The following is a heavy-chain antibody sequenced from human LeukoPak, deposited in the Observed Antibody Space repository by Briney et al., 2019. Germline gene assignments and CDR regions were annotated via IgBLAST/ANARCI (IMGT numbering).Heavy chain of an antibody. D-gene: IGHD6-6*01. CDR3: ARDERPYSSSSPHYMDV. J-gene: IGHJ6*03. V-gene: IGHV1-18*01. Sequence: YNVNTNYPQKLQGRVTMTTDTSTSTAYMELRSLRSDDTAVYYCARDERPYSSSSPHYMDVWGKGTTVTVSS. CDR2: YNVNT.